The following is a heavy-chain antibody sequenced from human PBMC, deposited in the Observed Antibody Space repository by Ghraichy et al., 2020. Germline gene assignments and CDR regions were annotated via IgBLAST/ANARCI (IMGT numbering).Heavy chain of an antibody. CDR1: GGSFSGYY. CDR3: ARGNDLVTANGVWYFDL. D-gene: IGHD2-21*02. CDR2: INHSGST. Sequence: SETLSLTCAVYGGSFSGYYWSWIRQPPGKGLEWIGEINHSGSTNYNPSLKSRVTISVDTSKNQFSLKLSSVTAADTAVYYCARGNDLVTANGVWYFDLWGRGTLVTVSS. V-gene: IGHV4-34*01. J-gene: IGHJ2*01.